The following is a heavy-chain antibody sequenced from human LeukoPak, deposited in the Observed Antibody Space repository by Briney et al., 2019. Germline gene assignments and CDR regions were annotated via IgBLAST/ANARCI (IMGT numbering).Heavy chain of an antibody. Sequence: ASVKVSCKASGYTLNTYGVSWVRQAPGQGLERMGWISGYNDKKEFAQKFQGRVTMTTDASTNTAYMELRRLTYDDTAVYYCARDRDSIAVAGSPRYCDYWGQGSLVTVSS. CDR1: GYTLNTYG. V-gene: IGHV1-18*01. D-gene: IGHD6-19*01. J-gene: IGHJ4*02. CDR2: ISGYNDKK. CDR3: ARDRDSIAVAGSPRYCDY.